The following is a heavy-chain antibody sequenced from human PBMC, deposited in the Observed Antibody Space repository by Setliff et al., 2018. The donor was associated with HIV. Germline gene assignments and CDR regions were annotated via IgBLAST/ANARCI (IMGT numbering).Heavy chain of an antibody. J-gene: IGHJ3*02. D-gene: IGHD1-1*01. CDR1: GGSISSYY. V-gene: IGHV4-31*03. CDR3: ARRGLDTTLVDAFDI. CDR2: IYYSGRT. Sequence: TLSLTCTVSGGSISSYYWSWIRQHPGKGLEWIGYIYYSGRTYYNPSLKSRVAISLDTSKNQFSLKLSSVTAADTAVYYCARRGLDTTLVDAFDIWGQGTMVTVSS.